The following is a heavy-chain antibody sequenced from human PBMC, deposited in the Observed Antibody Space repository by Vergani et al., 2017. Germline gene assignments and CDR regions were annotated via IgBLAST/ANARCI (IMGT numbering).Heavy chain of an antibody. D-gene: IGHD6-19*01. CDR1: GFTFSSYS. Sequence: VQLVESGGGVVQPGRSLRLSCAASGFTFSSYSMNWVRQAPGKGLEWVSYISSSSSTIYYPDSVKGRFTISRDNAKNSLYLQMNSLRAEDTAVYYCAVAGTYWGQGTLVTVSS. J-gene: IGHJ4*02. V-gene: IGHV3-48*04. CDR2: ISSSSSTI. CDR3: AVAGTY.